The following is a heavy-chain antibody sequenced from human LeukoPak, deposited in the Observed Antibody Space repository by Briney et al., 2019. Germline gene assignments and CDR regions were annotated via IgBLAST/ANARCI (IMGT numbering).Heavy chain of an antibody. CDR2: ISSTSTYI. CDR1: GFTFSTYS. V-gene: IGHV3-21*01. CDR3: ANGGRWLQLDY. J-gene: IGHJ4*02. Sequence: GGYLRLSCAASGFTFSTYSINWVRQAPGKGLEWVSSISSTSTYIYYSDSVKGRFTISRDNSKTTLYLQMNSLRAEDTAVYYCANGGRWLQLDYWGKGTLDTVSS. D-gene: IGHD5-24*01.